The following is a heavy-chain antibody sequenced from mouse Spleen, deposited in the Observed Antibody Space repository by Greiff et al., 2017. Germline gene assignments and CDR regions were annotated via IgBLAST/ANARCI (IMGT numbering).Heavy chain of an antibody. CDR3: ARSREGSLLAY. Sequence: VQLQQPGAELVKPGASVKLSCKASGYTFTSYWMHWVKQRPGQGLEWIGMIHPNSGSTNYNEKFKSKATLTVDKSSSTAYMQLSSLTSEDSAVYYCARSREGSLLAYWGQGTLVTVSA. CDR1: GYTFTSYW. J-gene: IGHJ3*01. D-gene: IGHD3-3*01. CDR2: IHPNSGST. V-gene: IGHV1-64*01.